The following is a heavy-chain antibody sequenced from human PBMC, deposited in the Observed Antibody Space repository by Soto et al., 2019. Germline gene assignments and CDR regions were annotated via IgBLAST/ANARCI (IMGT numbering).Heavy chain of an antibody. CDR2: IYYSGST. J-gene: IGHJ4*02. V-gene: IGHV4-61*01. Sequence: SETLSLTCTVSGGSVSSGSYYWSWVRQPPGKGLEWIGYIYYSGSTNYNPSLKSRVTISVDTSKNQFSLKLSSVTAADTAVYYCARGDILTGYFDYWGQGTLVTVS. CDR1: GGSVSSGSYY. CDR3: ARGDILTGYFDY. D-gene: IGHD3-9*01.